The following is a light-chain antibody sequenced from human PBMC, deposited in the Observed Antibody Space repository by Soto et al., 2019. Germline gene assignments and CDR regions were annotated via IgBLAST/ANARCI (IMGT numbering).Light chain of an antibody. V-gene: IGKV3-15*01. Sequence: EIVMTQSPATLSVSPGERATLSCRASQSVSSNLAWYQQKSGQTPRLLIYGASTRATDIPARFSGGGSGTEFTLTISSLQSEDFAVYYCQQYDNWPLTFSGGTKVEI. J-gene: IGKJ4*01. CDR1: QSVSSN. CDR2: GAS. CDR3: QQYDNWPLT.